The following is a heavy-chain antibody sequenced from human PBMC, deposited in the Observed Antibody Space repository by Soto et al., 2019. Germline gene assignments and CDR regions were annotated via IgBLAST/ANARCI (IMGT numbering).Heavy chain of an antibody. D-gene: IGHD1-1*01. Sequence: GGSLRLSCAASGFTFSSYWMHWVRQAPGKGLVWVSRINNDGTYTRYADSVKGRFTISRDNARNTLYLQMNNLRPEDTAMYYCARINEYNDYWGQGTLVTVSS. CDR1: GFTFSSYW. CDR3: ARINEYNDY. V-gene: IGHV3-74*01. CDR2: INNDGTYT. J-gene: IGHJ4*02.